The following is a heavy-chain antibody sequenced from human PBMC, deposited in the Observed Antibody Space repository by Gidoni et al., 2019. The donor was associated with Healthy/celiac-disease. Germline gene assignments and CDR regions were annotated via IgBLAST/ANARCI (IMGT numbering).Heavy chain of an antibody. J-gene: IGHJ4*02. D-gene: IGHD6-13*01. CDR3: AKDFFIAAAGTPFDY. Sequence: EVQLFESGGGFVQPGGSLRLSCPASGCTFSSYAMSLVRQDPGKGREWVSAISGSGDSTYYSDSVKGRFTISRDNSKNTLYLQMNSLRAEDTAVYYCAKDFFIAAAGTPFDYWGQGTLVTVSA. CDR2: ISGSGDST. V-gene: IGHV3-23*01. CDR1: GCTFSSYA.